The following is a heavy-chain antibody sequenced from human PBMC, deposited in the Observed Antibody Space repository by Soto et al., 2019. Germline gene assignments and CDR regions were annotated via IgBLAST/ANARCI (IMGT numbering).Heavy chain of an antibody. CDR1: GFSVSNLY. Sequence: EVQQVESGGGLIQPGESLRLSCAASGFSVSNLYMTWVRQAPGKGLEWVSVISSGGSTYYADSVKGRFTISRDNSKNTLYLEMKSLRAGDTAVSYCARDTLGGAYDFCHGGQGTLVTVSS. CDR3: ARDTLGGAYDFCH. V-gene: IGHV3-66*01. CDR2: ISSGGST. D-gene: IGHD3-3*01. J-gene: IGHJ4*02.